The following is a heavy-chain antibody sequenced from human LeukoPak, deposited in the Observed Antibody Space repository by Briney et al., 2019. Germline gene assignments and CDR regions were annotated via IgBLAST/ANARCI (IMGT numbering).Heavy chain of an antibody. J-gene: IGHJ3*02. CDR1: GYTFTSYD. D-gene: IGHD3-10*01. V-gene: IGHV1-8*02. CDR3: ARVSGKAFDI. Sequence: ASVKVSCKASGYTFTSYDINWVRQATGQGLEWMGWMNPNSGNTGYAQKFQGRVTMTRDTSISTAYMELSRLRSDDTAVYYCARVSGKAFDIWGQGTMVTVSS. CDR2: MNPNSGNT.